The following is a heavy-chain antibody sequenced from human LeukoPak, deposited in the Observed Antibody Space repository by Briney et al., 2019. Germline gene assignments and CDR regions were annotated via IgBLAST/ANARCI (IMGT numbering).Heavy chain of an antibody. J-gene: IGHJ6*02. CDR1: GGSISSYY. Sequence: SETLSLTCTVSGGSISSYYWSWIRQPPGKGLEWTGYIYYSGSTNYNPSLKSRVTISVDTSKNQFSLKLSSVTAADTAVYYCASSYYDSSGYFLSSPYYYYYYGMDVWGQGTTVTVSS. CDR2: IYYSGST. CDR3: ASSYYDSSGYFLSSPYYYYYYGMDV. D-gene: IGHD3-22*01. V-gene: IGHV4-59*08.